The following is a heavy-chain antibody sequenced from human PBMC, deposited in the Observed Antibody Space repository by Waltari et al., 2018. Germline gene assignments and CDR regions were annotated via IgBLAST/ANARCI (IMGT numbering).Heavy chain of an antibody. D-gene: IGHD2-15*01. CDR2: VHRRGLT. CDR3: ARDRGRGLYLDS. Sequence: QLQLQESGPRLVKHSGTLSLTCAVYGDSMNYKDFWSWVRQSPGKGLEWIGQVHRRGLTNYNPSFASRVTMSIDTSKDQFSLQLTSATAADTAVYYCARDRGRGLYLDSWGQGILVTVS. V-gene: IGHV4-4*02. CDR1: GDSMNYKDF. J-gene: IGHJ4*02.